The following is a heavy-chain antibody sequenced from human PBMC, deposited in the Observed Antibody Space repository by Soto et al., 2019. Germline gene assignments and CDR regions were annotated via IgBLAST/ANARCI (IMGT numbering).Heavy chain of an antibody. V-gene: IGHV4-59*02. Sequence: XGTLSLTCTVSGDSVTNYFWSWIRQPPGKGLEWIGHMYHGGRTNYSPSLKSRVTMSLDPSKNQFSLNLSSVTAADTAVYFCARDPGYCTNGVCPIFDFWGQGVLVTVSS. D-gene: IGHD2-8*01. CDR1: GDSVTNYF. CDR3: ARDPGYCTNGVCPIFDF. J-gene: IGHJ4*02. CDR2: MYHGGRT.